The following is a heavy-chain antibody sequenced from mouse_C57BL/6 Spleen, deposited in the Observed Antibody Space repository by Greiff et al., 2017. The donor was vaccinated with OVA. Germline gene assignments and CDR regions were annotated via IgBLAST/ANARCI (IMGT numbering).Heavy chain of an antibody. CDR1: GYTFTSYW. D-gene: IGHD1-1*01. CDR2: IDPSDSYT. CDR3: ARGSYDY. Sequence: QVQLQQPGAELVMPGASVKLSCKASGYTFTSYWMHWVKQRPGQGLEWIGEIDPSDSYTNYNQKFKGKSPLTVDKSSSTAYRQLSSLTSEDSAVYYCARGSYDYWGQGTTLTVSS. J-gene: IGHJ2*01. V-gene: IGHV1-69*01.